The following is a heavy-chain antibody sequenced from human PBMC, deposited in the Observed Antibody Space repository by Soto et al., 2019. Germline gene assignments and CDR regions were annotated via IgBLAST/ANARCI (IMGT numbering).Heavy chain of an antibody. V-gene: IGHV4-59*01. CDR1: GGYLGSYY. J-gene: IGHJ6*02. Sequence: SETLSLTCAVSGGYLGSYYWCWIRQPLGQGLEWIGYVFYTGRANYNASRKSRVSTSLDTSNYQFSLKLSSVTAADTAVYYCARDGDGRMTTNPYYYNGMDVWGPGTTVTVSS. CDR3: ARDGDGRMTTNPYYYNGMDV. D-gene: IGHD4-4*01. CDR2: VFYTGRA.